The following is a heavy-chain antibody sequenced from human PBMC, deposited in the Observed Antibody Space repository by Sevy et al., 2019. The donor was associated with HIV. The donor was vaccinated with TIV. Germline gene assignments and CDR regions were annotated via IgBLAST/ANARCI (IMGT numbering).Heavy chain of an antibody. CDR2: IIPIFGTA. CDR3: ARDGVYRSGGSCYYIFDY. Sequence: ASVKVSCKASGGTFSSYAISWVRQAPGQGLEWMEGIIPIFGTANYAQKFQGRVTITADESTSTAYMELSSLRSEDTAVYYCARDGVYRSGGSCYYIFDYWGQGTLVTVSS. D-gene: IGHD2-15*01. CDR1: GGTFSSYA. V-gene: IGHV1-69*13. J-gene: IGHJ4*02.